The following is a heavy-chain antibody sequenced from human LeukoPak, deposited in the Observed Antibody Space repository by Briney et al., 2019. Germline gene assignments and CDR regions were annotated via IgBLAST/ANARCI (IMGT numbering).Heavy chain of an antibody. CDR3: ARDLAVAGTNYFDF. Sequence: SETLSLTCAVSGGSIINSNWWSWVRQPPGKGLEWIGEIDHSGSTSYNPSLKSRVTMSVDRSQNQFSLRLSTVTAADTAVYYCARDLAVAGTNYFDFWGQGVLVTVSS. J-gene: IGHJ4*02. CDR1: GGSIINSNW. D-gene: IGHD6-19*01. V-gene: IGHV4-4*02. CDR2: IDHSGST.